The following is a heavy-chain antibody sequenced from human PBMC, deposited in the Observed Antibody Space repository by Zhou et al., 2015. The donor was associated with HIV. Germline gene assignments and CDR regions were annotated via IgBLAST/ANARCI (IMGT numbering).Heavy chain of an antibody. D-gene: IGHD3-3*01. CDR2: INPNSGGT. Sequence: QVQLVQSGAEVKKPGASVKVSCKASGYTFTGYYMHWVRQAPGQGLEWMGRINPNSGGTNYAQKFQGRVTMTRDTSISTAYMELSRLRSDDTAVYYCARELVLEWLTNYYYYYMDVWGKGTTVTVSS. V-gene: IGHV1-2*06. CDR3: ARELVLEWLTNYYYYYMDV. J-gene: IGHJ6*03. CDR1: GYTFTGYY.